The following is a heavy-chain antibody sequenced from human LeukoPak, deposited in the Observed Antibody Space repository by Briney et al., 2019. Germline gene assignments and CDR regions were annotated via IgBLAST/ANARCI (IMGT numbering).Heavy chain of an antibody. CDR3: ARMTAHAFDI. CDR2: INGSGGST. V-gene: IGHV3-23*01. Sequence: GGSLRLSCAASGFTFSSYAMSWVRQAPGKGLEWVSDINGSGGSTYYAYSVKGRFTISRDNSKNTLYLQMNSLRAEDTAFYYCARMTAHAFDIWGQGTMVTVSS. J-gene: IGHJ3*02. D-gene: IGHD2-21*02. CDR1: GFTFSSYA.